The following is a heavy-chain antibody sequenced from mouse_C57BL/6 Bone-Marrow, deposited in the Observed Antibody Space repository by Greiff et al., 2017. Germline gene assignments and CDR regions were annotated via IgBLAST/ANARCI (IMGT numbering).Heavy chain of an antibody. D-gene: IGHD2-4*01. CDR1: GYTFTNYW. CDR3: ARKGIYYDYDEWLAY. J-gene: IGHJ3*01. CDR2: IYPGGGYT. V-gene: IGHV1-63*01. Sequence: QVQLQQSGAELVRPGTSVKMSCKASGYTFTNYWIGWAKQRPGHGLEWIGDIYPGGGYTNYNEKFKGKATLTADKSSSTAYMQFSSLTSEDSAIYYCARKGIYYDYDEWLAYWGQGTLVTVSA.